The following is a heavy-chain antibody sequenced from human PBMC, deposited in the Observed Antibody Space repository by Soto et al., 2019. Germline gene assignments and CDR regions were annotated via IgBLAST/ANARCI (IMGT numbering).Heavy chain of an antibody. J-gene: IGHJ5*02. V-gene: IGHV4-30-4*01. CDR1: GGSISSGDYY. CDR3: ARDRGDYSTSGNWFDP. D-gene: IGHD2-21*01. Sequence: SETLSLTCTVSGGSISSGDYYWSWIRQPPGKGLEWIGYIYYSGSTYYNPSLKSRVTISVDTSKNQFSLKLSSVTAADTAVYYCARDRGDYSTSGNWFDPWGQGTLVTAPQ. CDR2: IYYSGST.